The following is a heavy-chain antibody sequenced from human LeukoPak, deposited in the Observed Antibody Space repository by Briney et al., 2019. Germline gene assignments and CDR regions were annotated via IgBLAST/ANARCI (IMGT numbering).Heavy chain of an antibody. V-gene: IGHV4-61*02. CDR3: ASGSYYRNYYYYGMDV. D-gene: IGHD1-26*01. J-gene: IGHJ6*02. CDR1: GGSISSGSYY. CDR2: IYTSGST. Sequence: SQTLSLTCTVSGGSISSGSYYWSWLRQPAGKGLEWVGRIYTSGSTNYNPSLKSRVTISVDTSKNQFSPKLSSVTAADTAVYYCASGSYYRNYYYYGMDVWGQGTTVTVSS.